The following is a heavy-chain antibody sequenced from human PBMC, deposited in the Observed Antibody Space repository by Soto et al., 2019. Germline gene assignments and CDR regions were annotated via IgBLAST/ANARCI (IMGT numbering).Heavy chain of an antibody. CDR3: TRGSSGFGNFDY. V-gene: IGHV3-74*01. Sequence: EVQLVESGGTLVQPGGSLTISCAASGFTFSSFWLHWVRHTPGKGLVRISRLNGDASSSSYADSVTGQFTLSRDTGTNARYLQMNSLSPEDTGLYYCTRGSSGFGNFDYWCRGTLVTVSS. J-gene: IGHJ4*02. D-gene: IGHD6-19*01. CDR1: GFTFSSFW. CDR2: LNGDASSS.